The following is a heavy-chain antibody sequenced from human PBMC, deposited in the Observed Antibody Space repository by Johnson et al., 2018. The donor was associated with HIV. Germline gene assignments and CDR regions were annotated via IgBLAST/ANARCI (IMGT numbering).Heavy chain of an antibody. D-gene: IGHD1-26*01. V-gene: IGHV3-43D*03. J-gene: IGHJ3*02. CDR3: ARDLARRGGAAFDI. CDR1: RFTFDDYA. Sequence: VQLVESGGGVVQPGRSLRLSCETSRFTFDDYAMHWVRQAPGKGLAWVSLINWAGDSTYYADSGKGGFTISRDNSNNTLHLQMNSLRPEDTAVYYCARDLARRGGAAFDIWGQGTMVTVSS. CDR2: INWAGDST.